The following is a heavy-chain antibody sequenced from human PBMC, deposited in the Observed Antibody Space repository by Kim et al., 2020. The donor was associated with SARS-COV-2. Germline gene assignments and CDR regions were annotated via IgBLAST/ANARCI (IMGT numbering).Heavy chain of an antibody. J-gene: IGHJ4*02. CDR1: GGSISSGGYY. V-gene: IGHV4-31*03. Sequence: SETLSLTCTVSGGSISSGGYYWSWIRQHPGKGLEWIGYIYYSGSTYYNPSLKSRVTISVDTSKNHFSLKLSSVTAADTAVYYCAGVSLFRGYSYGYLSGFDYWGQGTLVTVSS. CDR2: IYYSGST. CDR3: AGVSLFRGYSYGYLSGFDY. D-gene: IGHD5-18*01.